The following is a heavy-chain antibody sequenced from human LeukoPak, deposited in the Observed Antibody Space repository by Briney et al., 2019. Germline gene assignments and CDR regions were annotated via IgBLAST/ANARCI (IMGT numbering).Heavy chain of an antibody. J-gene: IGHJ4*02. V-gene: IGHV4-59*01. CDR3: ARERASAGPHFEH. Sequence: PSETLSLTCSVSGGSISTYYWSWIRQPPGKGLEWIGHNYNRGTTNYNPSLKSRVTISVDRSKNQFSLSLTSVTAADTAVYYCARERASAGPHFEHWGRGILVTVSS. CDR1: GGSISTYY. CDR2: NYNRGTT. D-gene: IGHD6-13*01.